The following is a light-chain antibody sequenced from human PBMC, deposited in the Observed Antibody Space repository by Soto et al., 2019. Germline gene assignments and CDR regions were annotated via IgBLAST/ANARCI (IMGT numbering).Light chain of an antibody. CDR2: DAS. CDR3: QHYNSFSSPT. J-gene: IGKJ2*01. CDR1: QSVNIW. V-gene: IGKV1-5*01. Sequence: DIQMTQSPSTLSASIGDRVTITCRASQSVNIWLAWYQQKPGKAPNLLIYDASTLESGVPSRFSGSGSGTEFTLTISSLQPDDFVTYYCQHYNSFSSPTVGPGTNLEIK.